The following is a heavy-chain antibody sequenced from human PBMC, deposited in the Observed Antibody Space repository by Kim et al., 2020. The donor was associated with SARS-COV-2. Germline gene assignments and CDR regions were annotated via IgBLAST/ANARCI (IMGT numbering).Heavy chain of an antibody. CDR2: INPNSGGI. CDR1: GYTFTGYY. CDR3: ARVEGGRWFGELLPYYYYGMDV. J-gene: IGHJ6*02. Sequence: ASVKVSCKASGYTFTGYYMHWVRQAPGQGLEWMGWINPNSGGINYAQKFQGRVTMTRDTSTSTAYMELSRLSSDDTAVYYCARVEGGRWFGELLPYYYYGMDVWGQGTTVTVSS. V-gene: IGHV1-2*02. D-gene: IGHD3-10*01.